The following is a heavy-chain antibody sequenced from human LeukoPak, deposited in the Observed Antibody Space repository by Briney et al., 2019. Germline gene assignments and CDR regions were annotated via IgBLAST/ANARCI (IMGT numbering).Heavy chain of an antibody. CDR3: VARAGGFRHFDY. J-gene: IGHJ4*02. Sequence: PGESLRLSCAASGFIFSSYAMSWVRQPPGKGLEWVSGISDSGGKTDSADSVKGRFTISRDNSKGKVYLQMNSLRAEDTAVYYCVARAGGFRHFDYWGQGTLVTVSS. CDR1: GFIFSSYA. D-gene: IGHD3-10*01. CDR2: ISDSGGKT. V-gene: IGHV3-23*01.